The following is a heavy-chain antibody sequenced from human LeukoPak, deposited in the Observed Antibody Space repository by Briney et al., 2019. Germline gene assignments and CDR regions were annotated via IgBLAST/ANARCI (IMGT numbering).Heavy chain of an antibody. D-gene: IGHD2-2*01. Sequence: GGSLRLSCAASGFTFSNYEMNWVRQAPGKGLEWVSYISSSGSTIYYADSVKGRFTISRDNAKNSLYLQMNSLRAEDTAVYYCARGQLVVPAAVRYWGQGTLVTVSS. CDR3: ARGQLVVPAAVRY. V-gene: IGHV3-48*03. J-gene: IGHJ4*02. CDR1: GFTFSNYE. CDR2: ISSSGSTI.